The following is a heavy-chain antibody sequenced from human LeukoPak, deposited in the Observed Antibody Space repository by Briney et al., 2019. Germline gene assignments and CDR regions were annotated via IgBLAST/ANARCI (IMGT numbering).Heavy chain of an antibody. J-gene: IGHJ4*02. V-gene: IGHV3-7*05. Sequence: GGSLRLSCAASGFTFSSYAMSWVRQAPGKGLEWVANIKPDGSEEFYVDSVKGRFTISRDNAKNSLYLQMNSLRAEDTAVYYCASDWGYTSSWDRFEYWGQGTLVTVSS. CDR3: ASDWGYTSSWDRFEY. D-gene: IGHD6-13*01. CDR2: IKPDGSEE. CDR1: GFTFSSYA.